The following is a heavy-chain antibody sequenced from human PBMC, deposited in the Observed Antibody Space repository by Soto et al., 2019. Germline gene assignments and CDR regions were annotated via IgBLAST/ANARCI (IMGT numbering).Heavy chain of an antibody. V-gene: IGHV4-59*01. CDR3: TRDRELLRGPHYYYGMYF. CDR2: IYYSGST. D-gene: IGHD1-26*01. CDR1: GGSISSYY. Sequence: SETLSLTCTVSGGSISSYYWSWIRQRTGKGLEWIGYIYYSGSTNYNPSLKSRVTISVDTSKNQFSLKLSSVTAADTAVYYCTRDRELLRGPHYYYGMYFWGQGTTVTVSS. J-gene: IGHJ6*02.